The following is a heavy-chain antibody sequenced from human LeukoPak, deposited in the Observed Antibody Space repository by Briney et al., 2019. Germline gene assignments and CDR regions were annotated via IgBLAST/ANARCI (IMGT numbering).Heavy chain of an antibody. V-gene: IGHV3-23*01. Sequence: GGSLRLSCAAAGFTFSNYGMHWVRQAPGKGLEWVSTISGGGGSTYYADSVKGRFTISRDNSKNTLYLQVNSLRAEDTAVYYCAKGGKWDVTPFDYWGQGTLVTVSS. D-gene: IGHD1-26*01. J-gene: IGHJ4*02. CDR3: AKGGKWDVTPFDY. CDR1: GFTFSNYG. CDR2: ISGGGGST.